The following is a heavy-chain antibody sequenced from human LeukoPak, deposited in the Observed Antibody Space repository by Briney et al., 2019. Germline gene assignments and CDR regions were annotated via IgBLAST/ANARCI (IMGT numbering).Heavy chain of an antibody. Sequence: PGGSLRLSCAASGFTVSSNEMSWDRQAPGKGLEWVSSISGGSTYYADSRKGRFTISRDNSKNTLHLQMNSLRADDTAVYYCAKGPLIEVAGTTWDYWGQGALVTVSS. CDR2: ISGGST. V-gene: IGHV3-38-3*01. J-gene: IGHJ4*02. CDR1: GFTVSSNE. D-gene: IGHD6-19*01. CDR3: AKGPLIEVAGTTWDY.